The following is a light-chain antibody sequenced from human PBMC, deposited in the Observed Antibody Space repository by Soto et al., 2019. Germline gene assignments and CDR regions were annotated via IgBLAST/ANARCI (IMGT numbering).Light chain of an antibody. Sequence: EIVLTQSPGTLSLSPGERATLSCRASQSVSSNYLAWYQQKPGQAPRLLIYGASSRATGVPDRFSGSGSGTDFTLTISKLEPEDFALYYCRQYGSSPPLTFGGGTKLEIK. CDR3: RQYGSSPPLT. V-gene: IGKV3-20*01. CDR1: QSVSSNY. J-gene: IGKJ4*01. CDR2: GAS.